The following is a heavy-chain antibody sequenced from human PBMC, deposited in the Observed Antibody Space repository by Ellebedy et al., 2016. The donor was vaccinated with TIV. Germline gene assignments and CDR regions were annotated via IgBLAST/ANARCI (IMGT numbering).Heavy chain of an antibody. CDR3: ASSIEVYAFDI. CDR2: INHSGST. D-gene: IGHD5-24*01. Sequence: SETLSLXXAVYGGSFSGYYWSWIRQPPGKGLEWIGEINHSGSTNYNPSLKSRVTISVDTSKNQFSLKLSSVTAADTAVYYCASSIEVYAFDIWGQGTMVTVSS. CDR1: GGSFSGYY. J-gene: IGHJ3*02. V-gene: IGHV4-34*01.